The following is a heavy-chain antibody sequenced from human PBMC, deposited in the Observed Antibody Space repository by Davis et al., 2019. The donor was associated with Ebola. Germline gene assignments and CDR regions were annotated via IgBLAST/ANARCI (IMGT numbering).Heavy chain of an antibody. D-gene: IGHD1-26*01. V-gene: IGHV4-59*01. J-gene: IGHJ5*02. CDR1: GDSIGTYD. CDR2: INHSGST. Sequence: GSLRLSCTVSGDSIGTYDWSWIRQSPGKGLEYIGYINHSGSTNYNPSLKSRVTMSIDTSKNQFSLRLTSVTAADTAVYYCARGHPLRAVSNWFDPWGQGTLVTVSS. CDR3: ARGHPLRAVSNWFDP.